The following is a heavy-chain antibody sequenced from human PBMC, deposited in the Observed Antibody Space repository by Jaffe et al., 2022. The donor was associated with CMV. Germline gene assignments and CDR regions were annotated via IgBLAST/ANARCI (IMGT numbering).Heavy chain of an antibody. J-gene: IGHJ6*02. Sequence: QVQLVQSGAEVKKPGASVKVSCKASGYTFTSYDINWVRQATGQGLEWMGWMNPNSGNTGYAQKFQGRVTMTRNTSISTAYMELSSLRSEDTAVYYCARVFGTYYYDSSGYYWHYYYGMDVWGQGTTVTVSS. CDR1: GYTFTSYD. CDR3: ARVFGTYYYDSSGYYWHYYYGMDV. CDR2: MNPNSGNT. D-gene: IGHD3-22*01. V-gene: IGHV1-8*01.